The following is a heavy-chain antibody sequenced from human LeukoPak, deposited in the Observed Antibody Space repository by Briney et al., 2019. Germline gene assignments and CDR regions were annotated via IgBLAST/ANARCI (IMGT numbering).Heavy chain of an antibody. V-gene: IGHV1-3*03. D-gene: IGHD3-3*01. CDR2: INAGNGNT. CDR3: ARDFWSGYSPSYYFDY. J-gene: IGHJ4*02. Sequence: VSVKVSCKASGYTFTSYSMNWVRQAPGQGLEWMGWINAGNGNTKYSQEFQGRVTITRDTSASTAYMELSSLRSEDMAVYYCARDFWSGYSPSYYFDYWGQGTLVTVSS. CDR1: GYTFTSYS.